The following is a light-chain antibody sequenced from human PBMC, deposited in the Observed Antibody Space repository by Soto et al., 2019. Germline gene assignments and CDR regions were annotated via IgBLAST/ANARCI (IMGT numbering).Light chain of an antibody. CDR1: QSVTSN. CDR3: QQYGSSGT. J-gene: IGKJ1*01. V-gene: IGKV3-20*01. Sequence: EVVMTQSPGAVSVSPGERATLSCRASQSVTSNVAWYQQKPGQAPRLLIYGASNRATGIPDRFSGSGSGTDFTLTISRLEPEDFAVYYCQQYGSSGTFGQGTKVDIK. CDR2: GAS.